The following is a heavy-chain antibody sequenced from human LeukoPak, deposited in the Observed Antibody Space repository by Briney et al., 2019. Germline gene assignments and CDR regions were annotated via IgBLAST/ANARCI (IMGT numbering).Heavy chain of an antibody. CDR2: ISGSGGST. CDR1: GFTFSSYA. D-gene: IGHD3-10*01. Sequence: GGSLRLSCAASGFTFSSYAMSWVRQAPGKGLEWVSAISGSGGSTYYADSVKGRFTISRDSSKNTLYLQMNSLRAEDTAVYYCAKDRDTMVRGVSMGFDYWGQGTLVTVSS. V-gene: IGHV3-23*01. J-gene: IGHJ4*02. CDR3: AKDRDTMVRGVSMGFDY.